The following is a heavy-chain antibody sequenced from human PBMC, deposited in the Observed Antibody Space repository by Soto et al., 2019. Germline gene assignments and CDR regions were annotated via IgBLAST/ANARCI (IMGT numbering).Heavy chain of an antibody. CDR3: ARSEDYGVYALDD. CDR1: GGSISSYY. V-gene: IGHV4-59*01. D-gene: IGHD4-17*01. CDR2: IYYSGST. J-gene: IGHJ4*02. Sequence: SETLSLTCTVSGGSISSYYGSWIRQPPGKGLEWIGYIYYSGSTNYNPSLKSRVTISVDTSKNQFSLKLSSVTAADTAVYSCARSEDYGVYALDDWGQGTLVTVSS.